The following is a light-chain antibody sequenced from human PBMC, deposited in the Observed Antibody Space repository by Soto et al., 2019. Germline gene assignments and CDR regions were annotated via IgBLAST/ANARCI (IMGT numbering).Light chain of an antibody. CDR3: QQYGSSPPLT. CDR1: QSVRSSY. V-gene: IGKV3-20*01. CDR2: GAS. Sequence: EIVLTQSPGTLSSSPGERATLSCRAGQSVRSSYLAWYQQKPGQAPRLLIYGASSRATGIPDRFSGSGSGTDFTLTISRLEPEDFAVYYCQQYGSSPPLTFGGGTKVEIK. J-gene: IGKJ4*01.